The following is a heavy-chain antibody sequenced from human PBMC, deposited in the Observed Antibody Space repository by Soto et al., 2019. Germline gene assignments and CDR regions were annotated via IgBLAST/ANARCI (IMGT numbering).Heavy chain of an antibody. V-gene: IGHV3-30*18. CDR2: ISYDGSNK. Sequence: QVQLVESGGGVVQPGKSLRLSCAGSGFTFSSYGMDWVRQAPGKGLEWVAVISYDGSNKYYADSVKGRFTISRDNSKNTLYLQMSSLRADDTAVYYCAKDRMGAGVRGYFDYWGKGPLVTFSS. CDR1: GFTFSSYG. D-gene: IGHD3-10*01. J-gene: IGHJ4*02. CDR3: AKDRMGAGVRGYFDY.